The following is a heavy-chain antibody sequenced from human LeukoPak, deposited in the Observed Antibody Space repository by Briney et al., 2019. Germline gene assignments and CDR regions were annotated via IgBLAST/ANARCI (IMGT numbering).Heavy chain of an antibody. J-gene: IGHJ4*02. Sequence: GESLKISCKDSGYSFTSYWIVWVRQMPGKGLEWMGIIYLGDSDTRYSPSFQGQVTISADKSISTAYLQWSSLKASDTAMYYCARHFSVGYYDSSGYRGGYFDYWGQGTLVTVSS. CDR3: ARHFSVGYYDSSGYRGGYFDY. CDR2: IYLGDSDT. D-gene: IGHD3-22*01. CDR1: GYSFTSYW. V-gene: IGHV5-51*01.